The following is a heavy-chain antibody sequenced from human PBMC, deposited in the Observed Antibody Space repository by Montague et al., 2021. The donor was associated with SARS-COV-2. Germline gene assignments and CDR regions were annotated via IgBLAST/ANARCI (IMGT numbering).Heavy chain of an antibody. CDR3: ARGYDSSGYQY. D-gene: IGHD3-22*01. CDR1: GFTFSTFW. J-gene: IGHJ4*02. Sequence: SLRPSCAASGFTFSTFWMTWDRQVPGKGLEWVADIKQDGSEKYYVDSVKGRFTISRDNAKNSLYLQLDSLRAEDTAVYYCARGYDSSGYQYWGQGTLVTVSS. CDR2: IKQDGSEK. V-gene: IGHV3-7*05.